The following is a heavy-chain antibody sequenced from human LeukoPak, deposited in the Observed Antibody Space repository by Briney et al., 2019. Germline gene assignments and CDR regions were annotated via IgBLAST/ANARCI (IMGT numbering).Heavy chain of an antibody. CDR3: ARHGTAAGPFQL. V-gene: IGHV4-4*07. Sequence: PSETLSLTCTVSGGSISSYYWSWIRQPAGKGLEWIGRIYTSGSTNYNPSLQSRVTISLDTSKNQFSLKLSSVAAADTAVYYCARHGTAAGPFQLWGQGTLVSVSS. CDR1: GGSISSYY. D-gene: IGHD2-8*02. J-gene: IGHJ1*01. CDR2: IYTSGST.